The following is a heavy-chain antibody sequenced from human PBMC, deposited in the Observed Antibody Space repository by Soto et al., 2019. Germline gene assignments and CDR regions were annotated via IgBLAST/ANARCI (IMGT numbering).Heavy chain of an antibody. CDR1: GDSVSSNSAA. CDR3: ARDRTPYSGSYPEYFQH. Sequence: SQTLSLTSAISGDSVSSNSAAWNWIRQSPSRGLEWLGRTYYRSKWYNDYAVSVKSRITINPDTSKNQFSLQLNSVTPEDTAVYYCARDRTPYSGSYPEYFQHCRQGTLVTVSS. CDR2: TYYRSKWYN. J-gene: IGHJ1*01. V-gene: IGHV6-1*01. D-gene: IGHD1-26*01.